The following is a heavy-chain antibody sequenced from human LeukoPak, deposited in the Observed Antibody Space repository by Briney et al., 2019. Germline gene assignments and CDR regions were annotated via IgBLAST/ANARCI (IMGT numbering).Heavy chain of an antibody. V-gene: IGHV3-23*01. Sequence: PGGSLRLSCVASGFIVSTNYMSWVRQAPGKGLEWVSAISGSGGSTYYADSVKGRFTISRDNSKNTLYLQMNSLRAEDTAVYYCAREWLSGSAFDIWGQGTMVTVPS. CDR1: GFIVSTNY. CDR3: AREWLSGSAFDI. CDR2: ISGSGGST. D-gene: IGHD3-10*01. J-gene: IGHJ3*02.